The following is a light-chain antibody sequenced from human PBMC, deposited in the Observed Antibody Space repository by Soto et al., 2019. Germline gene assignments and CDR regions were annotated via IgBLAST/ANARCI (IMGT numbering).Light chain of an antibody. V-gene: IGKV3-11*01. CDR3: QQRSNWPSIT. Sequence: EIVLTQSPATLSLSPWERATLSCRASQSVSRYLAWYQQKPGQAPRLLIYGVSTRATGIPARFSGSASGTEFTLTISSLESEDSAVYYCQQRSNWPSITFGQGTRLEIK. CDR1: QSVSRY. CDR2: GVS. J-gene: IGKJ5*01.